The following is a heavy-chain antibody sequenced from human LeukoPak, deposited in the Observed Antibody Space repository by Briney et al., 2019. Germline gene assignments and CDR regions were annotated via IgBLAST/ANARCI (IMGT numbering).Heavy chain of an antibody. Sequence: PGESLRLSCAASGFTFSNYAMSWVRQAPGKGLEWVSGISSSGGSTYYADSVKGRFTISRDNSKNTLYLQMNSLRVEDTAVFYCARDTWIQLYLPDYWGQGTLVTVSS. CDR3: ARDTWIQLYLPDY. CDR2: ISSSGGST. J-gene: IGHJ4*02. V-gene: IGHV3-23*01. D-gene: IGHD5-18*01. CDR1: GFTFSNYA.